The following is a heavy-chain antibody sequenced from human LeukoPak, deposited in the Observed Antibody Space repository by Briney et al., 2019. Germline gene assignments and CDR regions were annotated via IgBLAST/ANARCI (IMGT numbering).Heavy chain of an antibody. D-gene: IGHD5-18*01. Sequence: PSETLSLTCAVYGGSFSGYYWSWIRQPPGKGLEWIGEINHSGSTNYNPSLKSRVTISVDTSKNQFSLKLSSVTAADTAVYYCARHSNLGYSYGSHFDYWGQGTLVTVSS. CDR2: INHSGST. CDR3: ARHSNLGYSYGSHFDY. CDR1: GGSFSGYY. J-gene: IGHJ4*02. V-gene: IGHV4-34*01.